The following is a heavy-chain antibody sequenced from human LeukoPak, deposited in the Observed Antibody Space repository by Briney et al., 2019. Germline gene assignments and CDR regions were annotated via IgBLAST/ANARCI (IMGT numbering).Heavy chain of an antibody. D-gene: IGHD6-13*01. J-gene: IGHJ5*02. CDR3: ARHVSSSWYGNWFDP. CDR2: IYYSGST. V-gene: IGHV4-59*08. CDR1: GGSISSYY. Sequence: SETLSLTCTVSGGSISSYYWSWIRQPPGKGLEWIGYIYYSGSTYYNPSLKSRVTISVDTSKNQFSLKLSSVTAADTAVYYCARHVSSSWYGNWFDPWGQGTLVTVSS.